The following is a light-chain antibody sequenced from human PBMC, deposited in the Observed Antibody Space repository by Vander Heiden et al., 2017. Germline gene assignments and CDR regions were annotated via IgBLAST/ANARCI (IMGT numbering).Light chain of an antibody. J-gene: IGLJ1*01. Sequence: SFGLTQPLSVSVALGQTARITGRGNNIGSKNVHWYQQMPGQAPVLVIYRDSNRPSGIPERFSGSNSGNTATLTISRAQAGDEADYYCQVWDSSTAWDVFGTGTKVTVL. CDR2: RDS. V-gene: IGLV3-9*01. CDR3: QVWDSSTAWDV. CDR1: NIGSKN.